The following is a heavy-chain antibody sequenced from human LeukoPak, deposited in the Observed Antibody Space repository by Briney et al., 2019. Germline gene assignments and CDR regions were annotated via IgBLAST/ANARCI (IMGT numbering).Heavy chain of an antibody. Sequence: SETLSLTCTVSGDSISSSGYYWGWIRQPPGKGLEWIASVFYSSTYYNPSLKSRVTISVDTSKNQFSLRLSSVTAADTAVYYCARRNYYGSGSYYPWGQGTLVTVSS. J-gene: IGHJ5*02. D-gene: IGHD3-10*01. CDR2: VFYSST. V-gene: IGHV4-39*01. CDR3: ARRNYYGSGSYYP. CDR1: GDSISSSGYY.